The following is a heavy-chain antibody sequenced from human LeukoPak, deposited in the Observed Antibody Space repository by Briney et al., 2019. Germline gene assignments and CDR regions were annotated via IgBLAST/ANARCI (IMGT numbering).Heavy chain of an antibody. Sequence: SGTLSLTCTVSSGSISSYYWSWIRQLPGKGLEWIGYIYYSGSSNYNPSLKSRVTMSVDMSKKEFSLRVSSVTAADTAVYYCARMEYYFDHWGQGTLVTVSS. CDR2: IYYSGSS. CDR1: SGSISSYY. D-gene: IGHD3-3*01. J-gene: IGHJ4*02. CDR3: ARMEYYFDH. V-gene: IGHV4-59*01.